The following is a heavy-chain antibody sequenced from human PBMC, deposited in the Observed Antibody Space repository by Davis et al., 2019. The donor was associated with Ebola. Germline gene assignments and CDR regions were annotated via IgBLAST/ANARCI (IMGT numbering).Heavy chain of an antibody. CDR1: GFTFSSYG. CDR2: ISYDGSNK. CDR3: AKAPGDWGEYYFDY. V-gene: IGHV3-30*18. Sequence: PGGSLRLSCAASGFTFSSYGMHWVRQAPGKGLEWVAVISYDGSNKYYADSVKGRFTISRDNSKNTLYLQMNSLRAEDTAVYYCAKAPGDWGEYYFDYWGQGTLVTVSS. J-gene: IGHJ4*02. D-gene: IGHD3-16*01.